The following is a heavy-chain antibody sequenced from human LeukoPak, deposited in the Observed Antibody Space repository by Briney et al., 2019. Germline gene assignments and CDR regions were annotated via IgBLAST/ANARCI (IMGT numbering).Heavy chain of an antibody. J-gene: IGHJ5*02. D-gene: IGHD1-7*01. Sequence: SGTLSLTCTVSGGSISRGGYYWNWIRQHPREGLEWIGYFYYSRTTSYNPSLKSRATISVDTSNNQFSLKLSSVTAADTAVYYCARVGITVRYNWFDPWGQGTLVTVSS. CDR1: GGSISRGGYY. V-gene: IGHV4-31*03. CDR3: ARVGITVRYNWFDP. CDR2: FYYSRTT.